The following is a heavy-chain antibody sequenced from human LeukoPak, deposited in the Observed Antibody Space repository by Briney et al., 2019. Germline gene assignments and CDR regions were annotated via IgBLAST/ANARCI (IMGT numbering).Heavy chain of an antibody. J-gene: IGHJ6*02. CDR2: ISSSSSYI. D-gene: IGHD2-15*01. CDR1: GFTFSSYS. CDR3: AKDRQWSEYYYYGMDV. V-gene: IGHV3-21*01. Sequence: GGSLRLSCAASGFTFSSYSMNWVRQAPGKGLEWVSSISSSSSYIYYADSVKGRFTISRDNSKNTLYLQMNSLRAEDTAVYYCAKDRQWSEYYYYGMDVWGQGTTVTVSS.